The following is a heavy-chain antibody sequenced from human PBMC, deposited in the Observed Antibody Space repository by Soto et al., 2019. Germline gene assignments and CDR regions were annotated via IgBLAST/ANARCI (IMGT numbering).Heavy chain of an antibody. CDR3: AKGHPYDYDSSGYYDDY. CDR1: GGSISSSSYY. Sequence: SETLSLTCTVSGGSISSSSYYWGWIRQPPVKGLEWIGSIYYSGSTYYNPSLKSRVTISVDTSKNQFSLKLSSVTAADTAVYYCAKGHPYDYDSSGYYDDYWGQGTLVTVSS. V-gene: IGHV4-39*01. D-gene: IGHD3-22*01. CDR2: IYYSGST. J-gene: IGHJ4*02.